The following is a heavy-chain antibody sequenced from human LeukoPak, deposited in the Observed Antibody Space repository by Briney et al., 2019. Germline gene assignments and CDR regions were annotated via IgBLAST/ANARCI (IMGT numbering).Heavy chain of an antibody. Sequence: PWGSLRLSCVASGFTFSNYAMDWVRQAPGKGLEWVSGISAMGVSTYYADSAKGRFTISRDNSKNTLYLQLNSLRVEDTAVYYCAKTIYDSVTGYYKVGFDYWGQGTLVTVSS. J-gene: IGHJ4*02. CDR1: GFTFSNYA. D-gene: IGHD3-9*01. CDR2: ISAMGVST. V-gene: IGHV3-23*01. CDR3: AKTIYDSVTGYYKVGFDY.